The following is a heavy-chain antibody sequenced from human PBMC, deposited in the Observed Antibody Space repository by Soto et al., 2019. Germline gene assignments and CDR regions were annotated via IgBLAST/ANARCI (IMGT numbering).Heavy chain of an antibody. V-gene: IGHV3-23*01. CDR3: AKDPNGDYVGAFES. CDR2: ITGSGAGT. Sequence: EVQLLESGGGLIQPGGSLRLSCAASGFTFSSYAMTWVRQAPGKGLEYVSSITGSGAGTFYADSVKGRFTISRDNSKNTLYLRLSGLRAEDRAIYFCAKDPNGDYVGAFESWGQGSLVTVSS. J-gene: IGHJ4*02. D-gene: IGHD4-17*01. CDR1: GFTFSSYA.